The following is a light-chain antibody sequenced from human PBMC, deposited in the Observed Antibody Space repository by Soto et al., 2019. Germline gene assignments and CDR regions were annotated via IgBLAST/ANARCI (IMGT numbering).Light chain of an antibody. CDR3: LLSYTGARV. CDR1: TGAVTSGHY. Sequence: QAVVTQEPSLTVSPGATVTLTCGSSTGAVTSGHYPYWFQQKPGQAPRTLIYDTSNKHSWTPARFSGSLLGDKAALTLSGAQPEDEAEYHCLLSYTGARVFGTGTKLTVL. V-gene: IGLV7-46*01. J-gene: IGLJ1*01. CDR2: DTS.